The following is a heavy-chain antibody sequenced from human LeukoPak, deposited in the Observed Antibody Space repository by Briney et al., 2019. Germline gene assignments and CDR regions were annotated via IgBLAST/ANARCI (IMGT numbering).Heavy chain of an antibody. Sequence: SETLSLTCAVYGGSFSGYYWSWIRQPPGKGLEWIGYIYYSGSTYYNPSLKSRVTISVDTSKNQFSLKLSSVTAADTAVYYCGKLGSGRYPHRVHPWGQGNPVTVSS. CDR1: GGSFSGYY. CDR2: IYYSGST. V-gene: IGHV4-30-4*01. J-gene: IGHJ5*02. D-gene: IGHD3-10*01. CDR3: GKLGSGRYPHRVHP.